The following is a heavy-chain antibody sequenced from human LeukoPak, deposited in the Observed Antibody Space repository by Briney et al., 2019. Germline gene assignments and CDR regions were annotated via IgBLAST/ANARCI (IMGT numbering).Heavy chain of an antibody. D-gene: IGHD1-26*01. V-gene: IGHV4-30-4*08. J-gene: IGHJ2*01. Sequence: PSQTLSLTCTVSGGSISSGDYYWSWIRQPPGKGLEWIGYIYYSGSTNYNPSLKSRVTISVDTSKNQFSLKLSSVTAADTAVYYCANGVVGARDWYFDLWGRGTLVTVSS. CDR3: ANGVVGARDWYFDL. CDR2: IYYSGST. CDR1: GGSISSGDYY.